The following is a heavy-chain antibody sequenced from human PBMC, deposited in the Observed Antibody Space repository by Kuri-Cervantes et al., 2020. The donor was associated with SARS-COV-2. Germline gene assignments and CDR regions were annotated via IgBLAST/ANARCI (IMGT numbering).Heavy chain of an antibody. Sequence: ASVKVSCKASGYTFTGYYMHWVRQAPGQGLEWMGWINPNSGGTNYAQKFQGWVTMTRDTSISTAYMELRSLRSDDTAVYYCARAPPAAAIFFDYWGQGTLVTVSS. J-gene: IGHJ4*02. CDR2: INPNSGGT. V-gene: IGHV1-2*04. CDR1: GYTFTGYY. D-gene: IGHD2-2*01. CDR3: ARAPPAAAIFFDY.